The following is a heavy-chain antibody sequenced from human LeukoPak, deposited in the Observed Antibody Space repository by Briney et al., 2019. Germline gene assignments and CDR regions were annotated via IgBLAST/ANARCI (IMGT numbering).Heavy chain of an antibody. CDR3: ARADYYDSSGYGDY. V-gene: IGHV1-18*01. CDR1: GYTFTSYG. CDR2: ISAYNGNT. Sequence: ASVKVSCKASGYTFTSYGISWVRQAPGQGLEWMGWISAYNGNTNYAQKLQGRVTMTTDTSTSTAYMELRSLRPDDTAVYYCARADYYDSSGYGDYWGQGTLVTVSS. D-gene: IGHD3-22*01. J-gene: IGHJ4*02.